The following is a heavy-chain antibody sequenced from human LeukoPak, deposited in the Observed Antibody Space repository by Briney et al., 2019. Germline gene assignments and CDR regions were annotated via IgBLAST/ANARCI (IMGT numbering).Heavy chain of an antibody. Sequence: ASVKVSCKASGYTFTGYYMHWVRQAPGQGLEWMGWINPNSGGTNYAQKFQGRVTMTRDTSISTAYMELSRLRSDHTAVYYCARDFGIAAAGNWFDPWGQGTLVTVSS. V-gene: IGHV1-2*02. CDR2: INPNSGGT. CDR1: GYTFTGYY. CDR3: ARDFGIAAAGNWFDP. J-gene: IGHJ5*02. D-gene: IGHD6-13*01.